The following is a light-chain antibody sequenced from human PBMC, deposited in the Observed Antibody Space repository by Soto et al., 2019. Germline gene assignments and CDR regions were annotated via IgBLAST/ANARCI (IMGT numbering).Light chain of an antibody. V-gene: IGKV3-15*01. CDR1: QSVSSS. CDR2: GAS. J-gene: IGKJ1*01. CDR3: QQYNDWPPWT. Sequence: EIVMTQSPDTLSVSPGERAILSCRVSQSVSSSLAWYQQKPGQAPRLLIYGASTRATGIPARFSGSGSGAEFTLTISSLQSEDSGVYYCQQYNDWPPWTFXQGTKADIK.